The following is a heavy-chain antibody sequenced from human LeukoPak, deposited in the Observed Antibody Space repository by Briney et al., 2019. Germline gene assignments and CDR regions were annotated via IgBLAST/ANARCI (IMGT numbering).Heavy chain of an antibody. Sequence: GGSLRLSCAASGFTFSSYGMHWVRQAPGKGLEWVAFIRYDGSNKYYADSVKGRFTISRDNSKNTLYLQMNDVRPEDTAVYYCASSALGRADWLDPWGLGTPVTVSS. J-gene: IGHJ5*02. D-gene: IGHD7-27*01. CDR3: ASSALGRADWLDP. CDR2: IRYDGSNK. CDR1: GFTFSSYG. V-gene: IGHV3-30*02.